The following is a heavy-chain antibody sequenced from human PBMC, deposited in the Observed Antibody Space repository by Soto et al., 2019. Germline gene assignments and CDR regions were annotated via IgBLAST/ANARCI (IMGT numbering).Heavy chain of an antibody. Sequence: KISCKCSGHRCTNYWSGLVRQMQGKGLEWMGIIYPGDSDTRYSPSFQGQVTISADKSISTAYLQWSSLKASDTAMYYCARPNSSTPLPLYVMDFLVQRTSVIV. J-gene: IGHJ6*02. V-gene: IGHV5-51*01. D-gene: IGHD6-13*01. CDR2: IYPGDSDT. CDR3: ARPNSSTPLPLYVMDF. CDR1: GHRCTNYW.